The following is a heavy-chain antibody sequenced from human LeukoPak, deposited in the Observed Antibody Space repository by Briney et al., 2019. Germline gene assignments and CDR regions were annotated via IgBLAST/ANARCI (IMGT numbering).Heavy chain of an antibody. V-gene: IGHV3-23*01. D-gene: IGHD3-16*02. CDR2: ISGSGGST. CDR3: VRARSQDFYFDY. CDR1: GFTFSSYA. Sequence: PGGSLRLSCAASGFTFSSYAMSWVRQAPGKGLEWVSAISGSGGSTYYADSVKGRFTVSRDNSKNTLYLQMNSLRAEDTAVYYCVRARSQDFYFDYWGQGTLVPVSS. J-gene: IGHJ4*02.